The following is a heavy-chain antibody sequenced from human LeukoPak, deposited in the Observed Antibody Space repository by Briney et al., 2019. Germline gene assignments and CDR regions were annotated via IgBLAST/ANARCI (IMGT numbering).Heavy chain of an antibody. J-gene: IGHJ4*02. D-gene: IGHD1-1*01. Sequence: ASVKVSCKASGGTFSSYAISWVRQAPGQGLEWKGGIIPIFSTANYAQKFQGRVTITADESTSTAYMELSSLRSEDTAVYYCASLGFPVQLERRVDYFDYWGQGTLVTVSS. CDR1: GGTFSSYA. CDR3: ASLGFPVQLERRVDYFDY. CDR2: IIPIFSTA. V-gene: IGHV1-69*13.